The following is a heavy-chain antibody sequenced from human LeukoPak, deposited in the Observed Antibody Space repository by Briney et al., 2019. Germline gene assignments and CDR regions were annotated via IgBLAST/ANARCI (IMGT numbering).Heavy chain of an antibody. D-gene: IGHD6-13*01. CDR3: ARTSAYSDDAFDI. J-gene: IGHJ3*02. Sequence: SETLSLTCTVSGGSISSYYWSWIRQPPGKGLEWIGYIYYSGSTNYNPSLKSRVTISVDTSKNQFSLKLSSVTAADTAVYYCARTSAYSDDAFDIWGQGTMVTVSS. CDR2: IYYSGST. V-gene: IGHV4-59*01. CDR1: GGSISSYY.